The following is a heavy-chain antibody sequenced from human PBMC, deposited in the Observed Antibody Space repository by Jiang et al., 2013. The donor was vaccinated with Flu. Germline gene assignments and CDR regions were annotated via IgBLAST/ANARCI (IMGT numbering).Heavy chain of an antibody. CDR2: IRSKANSYAT. Sequence: IRSKANSYATAYAASVKGRFTISRDDSKNTAYLQMNSLKTEDTAVYYCTREGFTHYYYYGMDVWGQGTTVTVSS. V-gene: IGHV3-73*01. J-gene: IGHJ6*02. CDR3: TREGFTHYYYYGMDV.